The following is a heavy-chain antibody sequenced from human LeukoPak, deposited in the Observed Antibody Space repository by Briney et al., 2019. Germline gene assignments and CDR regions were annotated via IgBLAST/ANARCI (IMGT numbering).Heavy chain of an antibody. V-gene: IGHV4-4*07. D-gene: IGHD2-2*01. CDR1: GGPIRSYY. CDR2: IYTTGST. Sequence: SETLSLTCTVSGGPIRSYYWSWIRQPAGRGLEWIGRIYTTGSTNYNPSLKSRVTMSIDTSKNQFSLKLSSVTAADTAVYYCARGYQDYYYGMDVWGQGTTVTVSS. CDR3: ARGYQDYYYGMDV. J-gene: IGHJ6*02.